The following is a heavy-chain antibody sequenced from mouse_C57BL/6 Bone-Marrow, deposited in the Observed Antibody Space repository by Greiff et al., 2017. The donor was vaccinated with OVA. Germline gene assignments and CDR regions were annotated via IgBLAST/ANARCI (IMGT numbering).Heavy chain of an antibody. J-gene: IGHJ4*01. Sequence: VHVKQSGAELVRPGASVKLSCTASGFNLKDDYMHWVKQRPEQGLEWIGWIDPENGDTEYASKFQGKATITADTSSNTASLQLSSLTSEDTAVYYCTRISSEEAMGYWGQGTSVTASS. V-gene: IGHV14-4*01. CDR3: TRISSEEAMGY. CDR1: GFNLKDDY. D-gene: IGHD6-1*01. CDR2: IDPENGDT.